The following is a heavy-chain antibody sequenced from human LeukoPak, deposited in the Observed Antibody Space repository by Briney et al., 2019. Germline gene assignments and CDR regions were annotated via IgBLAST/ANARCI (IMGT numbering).Heavy chain of an antibody. D-gene: IGHD1-26*01. CDR2: ISWNSGSI. J-gene: IGHJ6*02. CDR3: AKDMVVGATGDYYGMDV. V-gene: IGHV3-9*01. CDR1: GFPFDDYA. Sequence: GGSLRLSCAASGFPFDDYAMHWFRQAPGKGLEWVSGISWNSGSIGYADSVKGRFTISRDNAKNSLYLQMNSLRAEDTALYYCAKDMVVGATGDYYGMDVWGQGTTVTVSS.